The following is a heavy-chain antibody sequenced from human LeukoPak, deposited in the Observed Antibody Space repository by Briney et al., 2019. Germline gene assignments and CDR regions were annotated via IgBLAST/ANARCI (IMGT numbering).Heavy chain of an antibody. CDR2: IRHDGSNK. CDR3: AKIIAAAGSSFDY. Sequence: GGSLRLSCAASGFTFSSYGMHWVRQAPGKGLEWVAFIRHDGSNKYYADSVKGRFTISRDNSKNTLYLQMNSLRAEDTAVYYCAKIIAAAGSSFDYWGQGTLVTVSS. V-gene: IGHV3-30*02. CDR1: GFTFSSYG. J-gene: IGHJ4*02. D-gene: IGHD6-13*01.